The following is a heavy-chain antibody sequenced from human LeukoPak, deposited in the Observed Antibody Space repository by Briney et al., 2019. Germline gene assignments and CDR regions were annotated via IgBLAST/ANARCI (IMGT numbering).Heavy chain of an antibody. CDR3: AKDDLWAVAGNFDY. V-gene: IGHV3-23*01. D-gene: IGHD6-19*01. CDR2: ISGSGGST. Sequence: GGSLRLSCAASGFTVSSNYMSWVRQAPGKGLEWVSAISGSGGSTYYADSVKDRFTISRDNSKNTLYLQMNSLRAEDTAVYYCAKDDLWAVAGNFDYWGQGTLVTVSS. CDR1: GFTVSSNY. J-gene: IGHJ4*02.